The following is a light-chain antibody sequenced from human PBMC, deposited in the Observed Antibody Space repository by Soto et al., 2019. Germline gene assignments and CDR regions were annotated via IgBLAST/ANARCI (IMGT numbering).Light chain of an antibody. Sequence: DVRMTQSPSSLSASVGDSVTISCRASQDIAGYLAWFQQRPGKAPRSLIFSASTLHSGVPSRFSGSASGTDFTLTITNLQPEDVATYYCQQCNHHPLTFGGGTKVEIK. J-gene: IGKJ4*01. CDR1: QDIAGY. CDR3: QQCNHHPLT. CDR2: SAS. V-gene: IGKV1-16*01.